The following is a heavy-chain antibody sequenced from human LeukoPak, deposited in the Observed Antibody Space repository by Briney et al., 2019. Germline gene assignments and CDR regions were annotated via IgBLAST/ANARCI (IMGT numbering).Heavy chain of an antibody. CDR3: ARSSPVPDY. CDR1: GGSVTSGFSY. J-gene: IGHJ4*02. CDR2: VHTNGIT. Sequence: SETLSLTCSVSGGSVTSGFSYWSWIRQPPGKGLEWIGYVHTNGITHYNPSLESRVTISVDMSKNQFSLKLTSVTAADTAVYYCARSSPVPDYWGQGVLVTVSS. V-gene: IGHV4-61*01.